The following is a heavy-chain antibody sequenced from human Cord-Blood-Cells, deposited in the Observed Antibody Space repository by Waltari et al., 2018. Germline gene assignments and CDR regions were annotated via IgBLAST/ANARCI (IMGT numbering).Heavy chain of an antibody. CDR3: ARGLVYDSSGYYYYYGMDV. Sequence: QVQLQESGPGLVKPSQTLSLTCTVSGGSISSGGYYWSWIRQHPGKGLEWIGYIYYSGSTDYNPSLKSRVTISVDTSKNQFSLKLSSVTAADTAVYYCARGLVYDSSGYYYYYGMDVWGQGTTVTVSS. V-gene: IGHV4-31*03. D-gene: IGHD3-22*01. CDR2: IYYSGST. CDR1: GGSISSGGYY. J-gene: IGHJ6*02.